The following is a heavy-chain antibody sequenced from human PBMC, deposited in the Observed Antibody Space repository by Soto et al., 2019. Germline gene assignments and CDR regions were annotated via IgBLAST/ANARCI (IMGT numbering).Heavy chain of an antibody. J-gene: IGHJ6*02. D-gene: IGHD6-13*01. CDR3: ARPGAESWTSSWAAYGMDV. CDR2: IDPSDSYT. Sequence: DVQLVQSGAEVKKPGESLRISCKGSGYSFTNYWVSWVRQMPGKGLEWMGRIDPSDSYTIYSPSFQGHVTISVDKSISTAYLQWSSLKASDTAMYDCARPGAESWTSSWAAYGMDVWGQGTTVTVSS. CDR1: GYSFTNYW. V-gene: IGHV5-10-1*03.